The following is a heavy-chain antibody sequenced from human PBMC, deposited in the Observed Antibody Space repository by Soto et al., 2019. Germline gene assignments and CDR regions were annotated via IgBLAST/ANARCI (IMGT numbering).Heavy chain of an antibody. CDR1: GFTFSSYG. J-gene: IGHJ4*02. V-gene: IGHV3-33*01. D-gene: IGHD3-3*01. CDR2: IWYDGSNK. CDR3: AREFWSGPFDY. Sequence: QVQLVESGVGVVQPGRSLRLSCAASGFTFSSYGMHWVRQAPGKGLEWVAVIWYDGSNKYNADSVKGRFTISRDNSKNTLYLQMNSLRAEDTAVYYCAREFWSGPFDYWGQGTLVTVSS.